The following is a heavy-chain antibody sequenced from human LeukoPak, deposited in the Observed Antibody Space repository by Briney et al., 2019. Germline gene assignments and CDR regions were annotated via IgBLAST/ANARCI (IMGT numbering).Heavy chain of an antibody. CDR2: ISAYNGNT. V-gene: IGHV1-18*01. Sequence: GASVKVSCKASGYTFTSYGISWVRQAPGQGLEWMGWISAYNGNTNYAQKLQGGVTMTTDTSTSTAYMELRSLRSDDTAVYYCARVPEDVYYDSSGYYFDYWGQGTLVTVSS. CDR3: ARVPEDVYYDSSGYYFDY. CDR1: GYTFTSYG. J-gene: IGHJ4*02. D-gene: IGHD3-22*01.